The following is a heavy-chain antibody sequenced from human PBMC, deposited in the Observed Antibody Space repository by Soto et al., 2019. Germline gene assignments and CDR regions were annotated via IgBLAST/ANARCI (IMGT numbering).Heavy chain of an antibody. CDR2: VSSSTSYI. CDR1: GFIFSVYS. J-gene: IGHJ3*02. V-gene: IGHV3-21*02. CDR3: VRDRIAASGDAFDI. Sequence: EVQLVESGGGLVKPGGSLRLSCAASGFIFSVYSMNWVRQAPGKGLEWVSSVSSSTSYIYYADSVKGRFTISRDNAKNSLYRQMNSLRTDDTAMYYCVRDRIAASGDAFDIWGQGTRVTVSS. D-gene: IGHD6-13*01.